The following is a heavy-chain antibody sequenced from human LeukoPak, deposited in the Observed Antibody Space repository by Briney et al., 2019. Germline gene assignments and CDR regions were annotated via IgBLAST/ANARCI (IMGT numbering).Heavy chain of an antibody. CDR3: ARRRDGYNLRGFDP. D-gene: IGHD5-24*01. J-gene: IGHJ5*02. CDR2: IYYSGST. CDR1: GGSISSSSYY. V-gene: IGHV4-39*01. Sequence: PSETLSLTCTVSGGSISSSSYYWDWIRQPPGKGLEWIGSIYYSGSTYCNPSLKSRVTISVDTSKNQFSLKLSSVTAADTAVYYCARRRDGYNLRGFDPWGQGTLVTVSS.